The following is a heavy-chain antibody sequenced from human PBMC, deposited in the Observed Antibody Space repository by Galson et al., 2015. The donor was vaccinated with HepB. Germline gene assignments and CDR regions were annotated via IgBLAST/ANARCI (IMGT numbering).Heavy chain of an antibody. CDR1: GFTFNNYA. V-gene: IGHV3-15*01. D-gene: IGHD2-8*02. Sequence: SLRLSCAASGFTFNNYALHWVRQAPGKGLEWIGRIKSKTDGGTADYAAPVKGRFTISRDDARNTLYLHMSRVKTDDTGVYYCATDVFFSTFWSWFDPWGQGTLVTVSS. J-gene: IGHJ5*02. CDR2: IKSKTDGGTA. CDR3: ATDVFFSTFWSWFDP.